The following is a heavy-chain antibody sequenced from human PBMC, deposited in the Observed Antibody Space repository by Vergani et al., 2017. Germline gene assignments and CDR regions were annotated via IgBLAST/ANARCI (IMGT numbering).Heavy chain of an antibody. CDR3: TSFSRRLARCGGIDY. V-gene: IGHV3-49*03. J-gene: IGHJ4*02. Sequence: EVQLVESGGGLVQPGRSLRLSCTASGFTFGDYAMSWIRQAPGKGLEGVGFIRSKSYGETTEYAASVKGRFTILRDNSKRIAYLQMNKLKTEVTAVYYCTSFSRRLARCGGIDYWGQGTLVTVSS. CDR1: GFTFGDYA. D-gene: IGHD5-12*01. CDR2: IRSKSYGETT.